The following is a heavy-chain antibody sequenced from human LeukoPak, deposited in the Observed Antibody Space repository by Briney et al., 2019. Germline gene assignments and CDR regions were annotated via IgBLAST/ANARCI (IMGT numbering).Heavy chain of an antibody. J-gene: IGHJ4*02. D-gene: IGHD3-16*01. V-gene: IGHV4-59*11. CDR2: IYYSRST. CDR1: GASISSRY. Sequence: SETLSLTCTVSGASISSRYWSWIRQPPGKGLEWIGYIYYSRSTNYNPFLKSRVTISVDTSKNQFSLKLNSVTTADTAVYYCARAERTGGDYWGQGTLVTVSS. CDR3: ARAERTGGDY.